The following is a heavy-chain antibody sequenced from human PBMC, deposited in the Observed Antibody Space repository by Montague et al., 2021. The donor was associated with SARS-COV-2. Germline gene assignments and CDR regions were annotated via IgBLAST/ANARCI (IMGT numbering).Heavy chain of an antibody. J-gene: IGHJ3*01. CDR2: IYYTGNT. CDR1: GGSITNNIDY. V-gene: IGHV4-39*02. CDR3: ARLKRYFDSSGSPSAFDF. D-gene: IGHD3-22*01. Sequence: SETLSLTCTVSGGSITNNIDYWAWIRQPPGKGLEWIGSIYYTGNTYYYPSLKSRVTISVVTSKNHFTLKLSSVTAAETAVYYCARLKRYFDSSGSPSAFDFWCQGTKVTVSS.